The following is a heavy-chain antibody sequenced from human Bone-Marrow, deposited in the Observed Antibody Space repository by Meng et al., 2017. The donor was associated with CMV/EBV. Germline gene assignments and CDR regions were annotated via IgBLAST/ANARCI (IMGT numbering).Heavy chain of an antibody. CDR3: ARSGVAIPHIAARRRNGMDV. Sequence: SETLSLTCAVYGGSFSGYYWSWIRQPPGKGLEWIGEINHSGSTNYNPCLKSRVTISVDTSKNQFSLKLSSVTAADTAVYYCARSGVAIPHIAARRRNGMDVWGQGTTVTVSS. CDR2: INHSGST. D-gene: IGHD6-6*01. J-gene: IGHJ6*02. CDR1: GGSFSGYY. V-gene: IGHV4-34*01.